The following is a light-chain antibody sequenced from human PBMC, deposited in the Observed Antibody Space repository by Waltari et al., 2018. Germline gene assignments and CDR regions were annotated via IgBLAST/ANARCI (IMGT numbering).Light chain of an antibody. J-gene: IGKJ3*01. CDR2: WAS. V-gene: IGKV4-1*01. CDR1: QSVLHSSNNKNY. CDR3: QQYYGRVFT. Sequence: SSQSVLHSSNNKNYLAWYQQKPGQPPKLLIYWASTRESGVPDRFSGSGSGTDFTLTISSLQAEDVAVYYCQQYYGRVFTFGPGTKLDIK.